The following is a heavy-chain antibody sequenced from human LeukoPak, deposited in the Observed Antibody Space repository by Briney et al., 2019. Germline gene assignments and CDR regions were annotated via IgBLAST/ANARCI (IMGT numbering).Heavy chain of an antibody. V-gene: IGHV1-8*03. CDR1: GYTFTSYD. CDR2: MNPNSGNT. D-gene: IGHD2-21*01. Sequence: ASVKVSCKASGYTFTSYDINWVRQATGQGLEWMGWMNPNSGNTGYAQKFQGRVTITRNTSISTAYMELSSLRSEDTAVYYCARESDVSAGFYMDVWGKGTTVTVSS. CDR3: ARESDVSAGFYMDV. J-gene: IGHJ6*03.